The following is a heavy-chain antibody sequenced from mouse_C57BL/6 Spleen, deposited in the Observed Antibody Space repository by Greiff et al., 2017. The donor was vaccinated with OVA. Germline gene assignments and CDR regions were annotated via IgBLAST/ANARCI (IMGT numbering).Heavy chain of an antibody. CDR1: GYTFTDYY. CDR3: ARIYSYAMDY. Sequence: VQLQQSGPELVKPGASVKISCKASGYTFTDYYINWVKQRPGQGLEWIGWIFPGSGSTYYNEKFKGKATLTVDKSSSTASMLLSLLTSSVSSVSFCARIYSYAMDYWGQGTSVPVSS. J-gene: IGHJ4*01. V-gene: IGHV1-75*01. D-gene: IGHD2-1*01. CDR2: IFPGSGST.